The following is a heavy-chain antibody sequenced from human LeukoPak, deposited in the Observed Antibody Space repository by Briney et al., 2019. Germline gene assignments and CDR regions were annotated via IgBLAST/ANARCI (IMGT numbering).Heavy chain of an antibody. CDR2: IKENGNEQ. V-gene: IGHV3-7*01. CDR3: ARGPGDYDASDI. Sequence: GGSLRLSYEASGFLFTRYWMSWVRQAPGKGPGWVAHIKENGNEQYYADSVKGRFTICRDNVKQSLCLQMNNLRVEDTAVYYCARGPGDYDASDIWGQGTVVTVSS. D-gene: IGHD4-11*01. J-gene: IGHJ3*02. CDR1: GFLFTRYW.